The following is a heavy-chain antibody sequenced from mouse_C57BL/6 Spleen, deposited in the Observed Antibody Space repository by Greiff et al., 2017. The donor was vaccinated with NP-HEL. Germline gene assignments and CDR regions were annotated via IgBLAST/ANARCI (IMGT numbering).Heavy chain of an antibody. CDR2: IRNKANGYTT. CDR1: GFTFTDYY. CDR3: AREGDYDGDFDY. V-gene: IGHV7-3*01. D-gene: IGHD2-4*01. J-gene: IGHJ2*01. Sequence: DVMLVESGGGLVQPGGSLSLSCAASGFTFTDYYMSWVRQPPGKALEWLGFIRNKANGYTTEYSASVKGRFTISRDNSQSILYLQMNALRAEDSATYYCAREGDYDGDFDYWGQGTTLTVSS.